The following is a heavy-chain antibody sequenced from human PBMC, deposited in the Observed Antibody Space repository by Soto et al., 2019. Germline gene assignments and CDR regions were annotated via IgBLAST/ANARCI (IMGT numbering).Heavy chain of an antibody. CDR3: ARTITAGAHDAFDI. CDR1: GYSFTNYW. V-gene: IGHV5-51*01. CDR2: VYPGDSDP. Sequence: PGESLKISCKGSGYSFTNYWIGWVRQMPGKGLEWMGIVYPGDSDPRYSPSFQGQVTISADKSISTAYLQWSSLKASDTAMYYCARTITAGAHDAFDIWGQGTMVTVSS. D-gene: IGHD1-20*01. J-gene: IGHJ3*02.